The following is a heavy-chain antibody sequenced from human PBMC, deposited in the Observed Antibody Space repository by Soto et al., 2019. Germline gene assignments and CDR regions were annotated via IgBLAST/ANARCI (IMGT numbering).Heavy chain of an antibody. Sequence: GSLRLSCAASGFTFSSYAMNWVRQAPGKGLEWVSVISGSGDSTYYADSVKGRFIISRDNSKNTLNLQMNSLRAEDTAVYYCAKEALTTVTNGWFDPWGQGTRVTVSS. CDR2: ISGSGDST. V-gene: IGHV3-23*01. CDR1: GFTFSSYA. CDR3: AKEALTTVTNGWFDP. J-gene: IGHJ5*02. D-gene: IGHD4-4*01.